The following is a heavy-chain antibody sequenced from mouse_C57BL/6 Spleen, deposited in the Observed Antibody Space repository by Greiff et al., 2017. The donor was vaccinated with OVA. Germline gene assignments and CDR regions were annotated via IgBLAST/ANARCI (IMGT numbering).Heavy chain of an antibody. D-gene: IGHD2-3*01. J-gene: IGHJ3*01. CDR3: TTDYDGFFAY. Sequence: EVQLQQSGAELVRPGASVKLSCTASGFNIKDDYMHWVKQRPEQGLEWIGWIDPENGDTEYASKFQGKATITADTSSNTAYLQLSSLTSEDTAVYYCTTDYDGFFAYWGQGTLVTVSA. V-gene: IGHV14-4*01. CDR2: IDPENGDT. CDR1: GFNIKDDY.